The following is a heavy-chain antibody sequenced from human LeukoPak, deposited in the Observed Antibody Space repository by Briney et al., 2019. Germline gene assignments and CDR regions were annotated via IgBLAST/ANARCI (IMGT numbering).Heavy chain of an antibody. CDR2: IYHSGST. D-gene: IGHD6-13*01. Sequence: PSETLSLTCADSGYSISSDYYWDWIRQPPGKRMEWIASIYHSGSTYYNPSLNSRVTISVDTPKNHFSLKLSSVTAADTAVYYCARRAAAGPFDCWGQGTLVTVSS. J-gene: IGHJ4*02. CDR1: GYSISSDYY. CDR3: ARRAAAGPFDC. V-gene: IGHV4-38-2*01.